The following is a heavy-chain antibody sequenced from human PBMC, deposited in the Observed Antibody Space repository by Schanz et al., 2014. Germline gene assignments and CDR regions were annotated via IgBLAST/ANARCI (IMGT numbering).Heavy chain of an antibody. Sequence: QLQLVQSGAEVKKPGSSVKVSCQAFGDTFSSYTISWMRQAPGQGLEWMGKIIPVLNIATYAQRFQGRVSITADTSTNTAYMELSSLTSEDTAVHYCARGRGFYDYWGQGTLVTVSS. CDR3: ARGRGFYDY. V-gene: IGHV1-69*02. D-gene: IGHD3-10*01. CDR2: IIPVLNIA. J-gene: IGHJ4*02. CDR1: GDTFSSYT.